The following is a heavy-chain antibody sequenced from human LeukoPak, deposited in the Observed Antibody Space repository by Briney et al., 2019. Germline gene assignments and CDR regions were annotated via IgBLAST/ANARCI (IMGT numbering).Heavy chain of an antibody. J-gene: IGHJ4*02. CDR2: MYYSGGT. CDR3: TRRCKDAYTLYCFDY. Sequence: PETLCLTCTVSGGSINSYYWSWIWQPPGKGLEWIGHMYYSGGTNYNHSLKRRVTISVDTSKNQFSLKLSSVTAADTAVYYCTRRCKDAYTLYCFDYWGQGTLDPVSS. CDR1: GGSINSYY. V-gene: IGHV4-59*01. D-gene: IGHD5-24*01.